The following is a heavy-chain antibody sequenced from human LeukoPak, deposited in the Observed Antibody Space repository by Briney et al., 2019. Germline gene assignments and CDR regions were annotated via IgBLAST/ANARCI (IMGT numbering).Heavy chain of an antibody. CDR1: GFIFSTYS. Sequence: GSLRLSCAASGFIFSTYSMNWVRQAPGKGLEWIGFIFYSGNTNYNPSLKSRVTMSVDTSKTQFSLKLSSVTAADTAVYYCARSFIVAAGTVGWFDPWGQGTLVTVSS. CDR2: IFYSGNT. D-gene: IGHD6-13*01. V-gene: IGHV4-59*01. CDR3: ARSFIVAAGTVGWFDP. J-gene: IGHJ5*02.